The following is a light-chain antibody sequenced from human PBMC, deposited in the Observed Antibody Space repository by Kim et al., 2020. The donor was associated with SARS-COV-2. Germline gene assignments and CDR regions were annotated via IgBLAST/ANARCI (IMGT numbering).Light chain of an antibody. J-gene: IGLJ2*01. CDR1: SLRNYY. Sequence: AVGQTVRITCQGDSLRNYYASWYQQKPGQAPVFVIYGENNRPSGIPDRFSGSFSGNTASLTITGAQAEDEADYYCNCRDSSGNHLVFGGGTQLTVL. CDR3: NCRDSSGNHLV. V-gene: IGLV3-19*01. CDR2: GEN.